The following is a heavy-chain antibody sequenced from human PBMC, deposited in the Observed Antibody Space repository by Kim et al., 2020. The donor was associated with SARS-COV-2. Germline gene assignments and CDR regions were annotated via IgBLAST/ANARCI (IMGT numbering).Heavy chain of an antibody. CDR1: GFTFSSYG. D-gene: IGHD1-26*01. CDR2: ISYDGSNK. CDR3: AKDILGDYGGGY. J-gene: IGHJ4*02. V-gene: IGHV3-30*18. Sequence: GGSLRLSCAASGFTFSSYGMHWVRQAPGKGLEWVAVISYDGSNKYYADSVKGRFTISRDNSKNTLYLQMNSLRAEDTAVYYCAKDILGDYGGGYWGQGT.